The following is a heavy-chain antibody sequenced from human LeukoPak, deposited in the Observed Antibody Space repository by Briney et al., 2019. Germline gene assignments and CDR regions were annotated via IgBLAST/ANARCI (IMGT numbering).Heavy chain of an antibody. V-gene: IGHV1-2*02. Sequence: ASVTVSCKASGHTFTGNHMHLVRHAPGEGLVAMGSINPNSGGTGYAQKFKGRVIMTRDTSISTAYMELSRLGSDDTAVYYCARGGSTDSIHSCGGNCYFLDYWGQGTLVTVSS. D-gene: IGHD2-21*02. CDR1: GHTFTGNH. CDR3: ARGGSTDSIHSCGGNCYFLDY. J-gene: IGHJ4*02. CDR2: INPNSGGT.